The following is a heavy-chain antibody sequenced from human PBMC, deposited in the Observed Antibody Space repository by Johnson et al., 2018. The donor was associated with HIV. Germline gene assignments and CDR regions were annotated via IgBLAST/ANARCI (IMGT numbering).Heavy chain of an antibody. D-gene: IGHD1-26*01. Sequence: QVQLVESGGGVVQPGRSLRLSCAASGFTFSSYGMHWVRQAPGKGLEWVAVISYDGSNKYYADSVKGRFIISRDSSKNTLYLQMNSLRAEDTAVYYCAKDMFRWELLDGDTFDIWGQGTMVTVSS. CDR2: ISYDGSNK. V-gene: IGHV3-30*18. CDR3: AKDMFRWELLDGDTFDI. J-gene: IGHJ3*02. CDR1: GFTFSSYG.